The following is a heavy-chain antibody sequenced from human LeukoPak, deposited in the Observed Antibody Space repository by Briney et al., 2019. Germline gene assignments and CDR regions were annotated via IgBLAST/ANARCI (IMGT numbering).Heavy chain of an antibody. CDR3: AKAALGDGYNQA. V-gene: IGHV3-43D*03. CDR2: ISWDGRTP. D-gene: IGHD5-24*01. Sequence: GGSLRLSCTASGFSFLNYAMHWVRQVPGKGLEWISLISWDGRTPHYADSVKGRFTISRDNSKNSLYLQMNSLRGEDTAVYYCAKAALGDGYNQAWGQGTLVTVSS. J-gene: IGHJ5*02. CDR1: GFSFLNYA.